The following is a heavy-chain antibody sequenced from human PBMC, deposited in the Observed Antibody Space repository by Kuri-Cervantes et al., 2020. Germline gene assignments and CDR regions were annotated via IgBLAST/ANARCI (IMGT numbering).Heavy chain of an antibody. D-gene: IGHD6-13*01. J-gene: IGHJ6*03. CDR1: GGTFSSYA. Sequence: SVKVSCKASGGTFSSYAISWVRQAPGQGLEWMGGIIPIFGTANYAQKFQGRVTITADESTSTAYMELSSLRAEDTAVYYCAKAGYSSSWYDYYYYYYMDVWGKGTTVTVSS. V-gene: IGHV1-69*13. CDR3: AKAGYSSSWYDYYYYYYMDV. CDR2: IIPIFGTA.